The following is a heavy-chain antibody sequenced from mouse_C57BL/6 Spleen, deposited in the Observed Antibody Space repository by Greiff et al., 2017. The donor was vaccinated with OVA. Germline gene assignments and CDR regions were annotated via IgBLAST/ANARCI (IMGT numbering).Heavy chain of an antibody. CDR2: IDPENGDT. D-gene: IGHD1-1*01. CDR3: TSPGSSYVRYFDY. J-gene: IGHJ2*01. Sequence: VQLQQSGAELVRPGASVKLSCTASGFNIKDDYMHWVKQRPEQGLEWIGWIDPENGDTEYASKFQGKATITADTSSNTAYLQLSSLTSEDTAVYYCTSPGSSYVRYFDYWGQGTTLTVSS. V-gene: IGHV14-4*01. CDR1: GFNIKDDY.